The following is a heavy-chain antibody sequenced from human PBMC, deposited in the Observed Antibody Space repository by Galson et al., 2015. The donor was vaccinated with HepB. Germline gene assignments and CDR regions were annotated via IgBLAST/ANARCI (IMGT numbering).Heavy chain of an antibody. CDR3: ARVRIAARRFDP. V-gene: IGHV1-69*13. J-gene: IGHJ5*02. D-gene: IGHD6-6*01. CDR1: GGTFRSYA. CDR2: IIPIFGTA. Sequence: SVKVSCKASGGTFRSYAISWVRQAPGQGLEWMGGIIPIFGTANYAQKFQGRVTITADESTSTAYMELSSLRSEDTAVYYCARVRIAARRFDPWGQGTLVTVSS.